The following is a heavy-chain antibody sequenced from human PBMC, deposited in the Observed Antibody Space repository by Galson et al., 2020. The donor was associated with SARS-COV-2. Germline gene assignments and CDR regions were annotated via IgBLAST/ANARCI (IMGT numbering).Heavy chain of an antibody. V-gene: IGHV4-4*02. CDR3: ARGGGYYFDY. J-gene: IGHJ4*02. Sequence: SETLSLTCAVSGDSISSYHWWNWVRQPPGKGLEWIGEIFHTGSTNYNPSLGNRVTILVEKAENQFSLRLTSVTAADTAVYYCARGGGYYFDYWGQGTLVTASP. CDR2: IFHTGST. D-gene: IGHD5-12*01. CDR1: GDSISSYHW.